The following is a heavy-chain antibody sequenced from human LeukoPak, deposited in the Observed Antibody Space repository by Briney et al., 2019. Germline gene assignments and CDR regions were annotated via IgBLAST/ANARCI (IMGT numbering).Heavy chain of an antibody. CDR1: GGSISSYY. CDR2: IYTSGST. CDR3: ARDLPDSGTIDY. J-gene: IGHJ4*02. D-gene: IGHD5-12*01. Sequence: SETLSLTCTVSGGSISSYYWSWIRQPAGKGLEWIGRIYTSGSTNYNPSLKSRVTMLVDTSKNQFSLKLSSVTAADTAVYYCARDLPDSGTIDYWGQGTLVTVSS. V-gene: IGHV4-4*07.